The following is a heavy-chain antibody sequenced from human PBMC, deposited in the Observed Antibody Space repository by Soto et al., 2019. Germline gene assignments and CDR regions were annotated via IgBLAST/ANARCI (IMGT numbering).Heavy chain of an antibody. CDR3: ARTYCDYVFDY. V-gene: IGHV4-59*01. CDR1: GGSISSYY. J-gene: IGHJ4*02. CDR2: LYYSGST. Sequence: QVQLQESGPGLVKPSETLSLTCTVSGGSISSYYWSWIRQHPGKGLEWIGSLYYSGSTNYSPSLKSRVTISVDTSKNQFSLKLSSVTAADTAVYYCARTYCDYVFDYWGQGTLVTVSS. D-gene: IGHD4-17*01.